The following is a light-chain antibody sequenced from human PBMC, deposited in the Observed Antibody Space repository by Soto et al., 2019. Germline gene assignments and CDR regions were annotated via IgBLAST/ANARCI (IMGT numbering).Light chain of an antibody. J-gene: IGKJ5*01. CDR2: AAS. V-gene: IGKV3D-20*02. Sequence: EFVVTQSPGTLYLSPGERATISCRASQSVSSSYLVWPQQKTGQAXRLXIYAASRRATGIPARFSGSVSGTDFTITIGSLQPEDFEVYYCQQRSNWPITFCQGARLEIK. CDR1: QSVSSSY. CDR3: QQRSNWPIT.